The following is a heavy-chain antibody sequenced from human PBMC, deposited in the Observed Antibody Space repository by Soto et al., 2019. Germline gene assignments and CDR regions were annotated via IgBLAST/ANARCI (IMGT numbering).Heavy chain of an antibody. CDR3: ARDNGDYVGYYYYYMDV. CDR1: GYTFTSYY. CDR2: INPSGGST. D-gene: IGHD4-17*01. V-gene: IGHV1-46*03. Sequence: QVQLVHSGAEVKKPGASVKVSCKASGYTFTSYYMHWVRQAPGQGLEWMGIINPSGGSTSYAQKFQGRVTMTRDTSTSTVYMELSSLRSEDTAVYYCARDNGDYVGYYYYYMDVWGKGTTVTVSS. J-gene: IGHJ6*03.